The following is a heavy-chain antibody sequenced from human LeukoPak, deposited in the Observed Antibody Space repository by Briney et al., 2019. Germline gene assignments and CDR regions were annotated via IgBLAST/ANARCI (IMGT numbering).Heavy chain of an antibody. CDR2: ISSSSSYI. J-gene: IGHJ4*02. Sequence: GGALRLSCAASGFTFSSYSMNWVRQAPGKGLEWVSSISSSSSYIYYADSVKGRFTISRDNSKNTLYLQMNSLRAEDTAVYYCAKDRLGPFDYWGQGTLVTVSS. V-gene: IGHV3-21*01. CDR3: AKDRLGPFDY. CDR1: GFTFSSYS. D-gene: IGHD3-9*01.